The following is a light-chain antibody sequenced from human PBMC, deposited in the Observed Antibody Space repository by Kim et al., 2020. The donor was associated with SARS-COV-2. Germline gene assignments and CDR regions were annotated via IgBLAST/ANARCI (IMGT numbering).Light chain of an antibody. Sequence: QSALTQPASVSGSPGQSITISCTGTSSDVGGYNYVSWYQQHPGKAPKLMIYDVTNRPSGVSNRISGYKSGNTASLTISGLQAEDEADYYCTSYTDTSTLVVFGGGTQLTVL. CDR1: SSDVGGYNY. V-gene: IGLV2-14*03. CDR2: DVT. CDR3: TSYTDTSTLVV. J-gene: IGLJ3*02.